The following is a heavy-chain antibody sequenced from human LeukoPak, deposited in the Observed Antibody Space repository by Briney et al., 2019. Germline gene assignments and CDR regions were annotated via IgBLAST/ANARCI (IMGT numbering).Heavy chain of an antibody. D-gene: IGHD6-25*01. CDR3: AGRAARFFDY. Sequence: SQTLSLTCTVSGDSLNSYYWSWIPQPPGEGLQWIGYIFYSGSSNYNASLRSRVAISVDTSKNQFSLKLTSVTAADTAVYYCAGRAARFFDYWGQGILVTVSS. CDR1: GDSLNSYY. V-gene: IGHV4-59*01. CDR2: IFYSGSS. J-gene: IGHJ4*02.